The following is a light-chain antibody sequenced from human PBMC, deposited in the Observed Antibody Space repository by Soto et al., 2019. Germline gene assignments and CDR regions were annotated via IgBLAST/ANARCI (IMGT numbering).Light chain of an antibody. Sequence: QAVVTQPPSVSAAPGQKVTISCSGSSSNIENNYVSWYQQLPGTAPKLLIYEKNKRPSGIPDRFSGSKSGTSATLGITGLQTGDEADYYCGTWDSSLSAGVFGGGTKLTVL. CDR3: GTWDSSLSAGV. V-gene: IGLV1-51*02. CDR2: EKN. J-gene: IGLJ2*01. CDR1: SSNIENNY.